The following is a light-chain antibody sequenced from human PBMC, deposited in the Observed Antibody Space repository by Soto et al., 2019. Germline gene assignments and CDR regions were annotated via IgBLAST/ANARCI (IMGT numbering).Light chain of an antibody. V-gene: IGKV3-20*01. J-gene: IGKJ1*01. CDR3: QQYGSSPWT. CDR2: GAS. CDR1: QTIRSNY. Sequence: ETGLTQSPGTLSLSPGERATLSCRASQTIRSNYLAWYRQTPGQAPRLLIYGASNRATGIADRFSGSGSETDFTLIISRLEPEDFALYYCQQYGSSPWTFGQGTKVEIK.